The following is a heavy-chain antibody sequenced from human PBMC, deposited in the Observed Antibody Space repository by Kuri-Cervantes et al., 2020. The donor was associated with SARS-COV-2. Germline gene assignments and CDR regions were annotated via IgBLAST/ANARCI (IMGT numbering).Heavy chain of an antibody. Sequence: GGSLRLSCAASGFTFSSYWMSWVRQAPGKGLEWVANIKQDGSGKYYVDSVKGRFTISRDNAKNSMYLQMNSLRAEDTAVYYCARVGPQLWATYYYYGMDVWGQGTTVTGAS. CDR3: ARVGPQLWATYYYYGMDV. V-gene: IGHV3-7*04. CDR2: IKQDGSGK. CDR1: GFTFSSYW. J-gene: IGHJ6*01. D-gene: IGHD5-18*01.